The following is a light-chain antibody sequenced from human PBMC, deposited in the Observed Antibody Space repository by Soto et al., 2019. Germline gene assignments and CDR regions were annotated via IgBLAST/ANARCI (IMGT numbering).Light chain of an antibody. CDR3: QQYGSPGT. J-gene: IGKJ1*01. CDR2: GAS. Sequence: EIVLTQYPATLSLSPGKSATLSCGASQFLSNNYLAWYQQKPGQAPRLLIYGASNRATGIPDRFSGSGSGTDFTLTISRMAPEDFAVYDCQQYGSPGTFGQGTKVDIK. V-gene: IGKV3-20*01. CDR1: QFLSNNY.